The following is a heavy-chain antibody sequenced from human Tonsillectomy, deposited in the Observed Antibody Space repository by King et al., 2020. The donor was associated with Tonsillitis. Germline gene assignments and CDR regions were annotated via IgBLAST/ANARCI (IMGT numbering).Heavy chain of an antibody. CDR2: INPSGGST. J-gene: IGHJ3*02. Sequence: VQLVESGAEVKKPGASVKVSCKASGYTFTRYYMHWVRQAPGQGLEWMGIINPSGGSTSYAKRFQGRVTMTRDTSTSTVYMELSSLRSEDTDVYYCARDLGSIPAVGSIPAVAFDIWGQGTLVTVSS. D-gene: IGHD6-13*01. CDR3: ARDLGSIPAVGSIPAVAFDI. CDR1: GYTFTRYY. V-gene: IGHV1-46*01.